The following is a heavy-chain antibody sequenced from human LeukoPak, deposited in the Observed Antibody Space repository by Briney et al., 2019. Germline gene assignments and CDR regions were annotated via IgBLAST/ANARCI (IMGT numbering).Heavy chain of an antibody. D-gene: IGHD2-2*01. Sequence: GGSLRLSCAASGFTFSSYAMSWVRQAPGKGLEWVSGISGSGGSTYYADSVKGRFTISRDNSKNTLYLQMNSLRAEDTAVYYCATRKGCSSTSCYSDYWGQGTLVTVSS. J-gene: IGHJ4*02. CDR2: ISGSGGST. CDR1: GFTFSSYA. CDR3: ATRKGCSSTSCYSDY. V-gene: IGHV3-23*01.